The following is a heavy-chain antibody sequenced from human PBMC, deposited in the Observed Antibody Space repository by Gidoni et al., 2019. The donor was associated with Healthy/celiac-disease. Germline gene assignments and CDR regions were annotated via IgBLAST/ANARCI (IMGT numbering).Heavy chain of an antibody. D-gene: IGHD1-1*01. CDR3: ARDLEEVEPPTYGMDV. J-gene: IGHJ6*02. Sequence: QVQLVESGGGVVQPWRSLRLSCAASGFTFSCHAMHWVRQAPGKGLEWVAVISYDGRNKYYADSVKGRFTISRDNSKNTLYLQMNSLRAEDTAVYYCARDLEEVEPPTYGMDVWGQGTTVTVSS. CDR1: GFTFSCHA. CDR2: ISYDGRNK. V-gene: IGHV3-30*04.